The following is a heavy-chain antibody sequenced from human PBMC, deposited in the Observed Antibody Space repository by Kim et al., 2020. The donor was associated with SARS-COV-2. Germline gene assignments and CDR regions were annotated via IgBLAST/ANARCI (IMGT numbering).Heavy chain of an antibody. D-gene: IGHD7-27*01. V-gene: IGHV6-1*01. CDR2: WYN. J-gene: IGHJ6*02. Sequence: WYNDYAVSVKSRITINPDTSKNQFSLQLNSVTPEDTAVYYCGTGYYGMDVWGQGTTVTVSS. CDR3: GTGYYGMDV.